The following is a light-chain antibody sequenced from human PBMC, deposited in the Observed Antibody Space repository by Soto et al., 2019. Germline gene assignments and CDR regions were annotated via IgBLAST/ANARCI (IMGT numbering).Light chain of an antibody. Sequence: DIQMTQSPSSLSASVGDRVTITCRASQGISNYLAWYQQKPGKVPKLLIYAASTLQSGVPSRFSGSGSETDFTLTISSMQPEDFATYSCQHSTTWTFGQGTKVDIK. CDR1: QGISNY. CDR3: QHSTTWT. CDR2: AAS. V-gene: IGKV1-27*01. J-gene: IGKJ1*01.